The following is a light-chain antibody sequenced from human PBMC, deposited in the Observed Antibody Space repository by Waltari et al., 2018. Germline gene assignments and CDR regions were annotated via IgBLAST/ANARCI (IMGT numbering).Light chain of an antibody. CDR2: AAS. Sequence: DIQMTQSPSSLSASVGDRVNITCRASQSIRTYLNWYQQRPGKAPKVLIFAASSLQSGVPSRFSGSGSGTDFSFTITSLQPEDFATYYCQQSHSTPYTFDQGTKLEIK. V-gene: IGKV1-39*01. J-gene: IGKJ2*01. CDR1: QSIRTY. CDR3: QQSHSTPYT.